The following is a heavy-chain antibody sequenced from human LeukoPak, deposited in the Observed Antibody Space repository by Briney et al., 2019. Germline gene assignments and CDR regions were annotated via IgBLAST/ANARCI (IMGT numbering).Heavy chain of an antibody. CDR3: AKVIIIAVAGPIDY. CDR1: GFTFSSYG. V-gene: IGHV3-30*02. Sequence: GGSLRLSCAASGFTFSSYGMHWVRQAPGKGLEWVAFIRYDGSNKYYADSVKGRFTISRDNSKNTLYLQMNSLRAEDTAVYYCAKVIIIAVAGPIDYWGQGTLVTVSS. D-gene: IGHD6-19*01. J-gene: IGHJ4*02. CDR2: IRYDGSNK.